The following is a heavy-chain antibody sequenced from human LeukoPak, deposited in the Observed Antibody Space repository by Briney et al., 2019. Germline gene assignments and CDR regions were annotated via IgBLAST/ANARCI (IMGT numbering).Heavy chain of an antibody. CDR1: GFTFSSYG. Sequence: GGSLRLSCAASGFTFSSYGVHWVRQAPGKGLEWVAVISYDGSNKYYADSVKGRFTISRDNSKNTLYLQMNSLRAEDTAVYYCAKEGDYGDPFDYWGQGTLVTVSS. J-gene: IGHJ4*02. CDR2: ISYDGSNK. V-gene: IGHV3-30*18. D-gene: IGHD4-17*01. CDR3: AKEGDYGDPFDY.